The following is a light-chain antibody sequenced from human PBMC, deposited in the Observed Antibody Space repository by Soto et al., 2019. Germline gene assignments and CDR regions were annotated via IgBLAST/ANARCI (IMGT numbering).Light chain of an antibody. CDR2: GAS. V-gene: IGKV1-39*01. J-gene: IGKJ1*01. CDR1: QNIDMY. Sequence: DIHMTQSPSSLSASVGDTVTITCRASQNIDMYLNWYQQKPGKAPRVLISGASNLQSGVPSRFSGSGSGTDFTLTINSLQSEDFASYFCQHTFNSPPWTFGQGTKVDIK. CDR3: QHTFNSPPWT.